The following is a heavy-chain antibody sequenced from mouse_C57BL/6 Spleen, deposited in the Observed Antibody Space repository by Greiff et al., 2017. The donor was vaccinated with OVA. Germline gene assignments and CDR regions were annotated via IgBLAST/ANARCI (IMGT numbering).Heavy chain of an antibody. CDR1: GYAFSSSW. D-gene: IGHD2-2*01. J-gene: IGHJ2*01. CDR3: ARGGLPLDY. CDR2: IYPGDGDT. V-gene: IGHV1-82*01. Sequence: QVQLQQSGPELVKPGASVKISCKASGYAFSSSWMNWVKQRPGKGLEWIGRIYPGDGDTNYNGKFKGKATLTADKSSSTAYMQRISQASEDSAVYFCARGGLPLDYWGQGTTLTVSS.